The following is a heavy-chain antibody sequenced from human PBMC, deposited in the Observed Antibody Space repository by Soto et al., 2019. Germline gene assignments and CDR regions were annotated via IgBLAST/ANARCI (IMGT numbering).Heavy chain of an antibody. D-gene: IGHD3-22*01. V-gene: IGHV3-23*01. J-gene: IGHJ4*02. CDR3: AKVFYYYDSSGYYYFDY. CDR1: GFTLSSYA. Sequence: AGGSLRLSCAASGFTLSSYAVSWVRQAPGKGPEWISSISGSGSTIYYADSVKGRFTISRDNSKNTLYLQMSSLRVEDTAVYYCAKVFYYYDSSGYYYFDYWGQGTLVTVSS. CDR2: ISGSGSTI.